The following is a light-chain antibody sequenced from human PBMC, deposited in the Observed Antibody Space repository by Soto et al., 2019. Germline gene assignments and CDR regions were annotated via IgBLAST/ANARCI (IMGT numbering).Light chain of an antibody. J-gene: IGKJ1*01. V-gene: IGKV1-33*01. CDR3: QQYNSYWT. CDR2: DAS. Sequence: DIQMTQSPSSLSASVGDRVTITGQASQNINNYLNWYQQXPGRAPKILIYDASNLEAGVPSRFGGSGSGTEFTLTISSLQPDDFATYYCQQYNSYWTFGQGTKVDIK. CDR1: QNINNY.